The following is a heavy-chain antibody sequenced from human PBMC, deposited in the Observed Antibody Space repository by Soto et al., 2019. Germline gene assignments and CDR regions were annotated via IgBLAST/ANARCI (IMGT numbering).Heavy chain of an antibody. CDR3: AHQYATAMVTPTNYYYGMDV. Sequence: QMQLVQSRAEVKKPGSSVKVSCKASGGTFSGYAISWVRQAPGQGLEWMGGIIPIFGTANYAQKFQGRVTITADKSTSTAYMELSSLRSEDTAVYYCAHQYATAMVTPTNYYYGMDVWGQGTTVTVSS. V-gene: IGHV1-69*06. J-gene: IGHJ6*02. D-gene: IGHD5-18*01. CDR1: GGTFSGYA. CDR2: IIPIFGTA.